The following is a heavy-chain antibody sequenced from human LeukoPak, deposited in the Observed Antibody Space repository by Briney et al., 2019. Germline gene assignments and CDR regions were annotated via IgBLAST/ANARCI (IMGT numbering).Heavy chain of an antibody. CDR3: ARLQLGRLRYYYGMDV. J-gene: IGHJ6*02. V-gene: IGHV3-48*04. CDR1: GFTFSSYS. D-gene: IGHD4-17*01. CDR2: ISSSSSTI. Sequence: TGGSLRLSCAASGFTFSSYSMNWVRQAPGKGLEWVSYISSSSSTIYYADSVKGRFTISRDNAKNSLYLQMNSLRAEDTGVYYCARLQLGRLRYYYGMDVWGQGTTVTVSS.